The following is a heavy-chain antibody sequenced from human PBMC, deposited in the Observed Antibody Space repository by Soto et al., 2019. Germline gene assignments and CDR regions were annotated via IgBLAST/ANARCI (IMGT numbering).Heavy chain of an antibody. CDR1: GGSISSYY. CDR2: IYYSGST. D-gene: IGHD1-26*01. J-gene: IGHJ6*02. V-gene: IGHV4-59*01. Sequence: QVQLQESGPGLVKPSETLSLTCTVSGGSISSYYWSWIRQPPGKGLEWIGYIYYSGSTNYNPSLKSQVTISVDTSKNQFSLKLSSVTAADTAVYYCARSLSGYYYYYGMDVWGQGTTVTVSS. CDR3: ARSLSGYYYYYGMDV.